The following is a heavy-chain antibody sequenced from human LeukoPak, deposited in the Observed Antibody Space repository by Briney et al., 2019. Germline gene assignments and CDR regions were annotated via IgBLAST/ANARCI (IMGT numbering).Heavy chain of an antibody. CDR1: AGSSCGYY. J-gene: IGHJ6*03. Sequence: SETLSLTCTVSAGSSCGYYWSWMPQPPGQGLEGIGYIYNSESTSYNPSLKSRVNISVDTSKKQSSLTLSSMTAADTAVYYCARSFYCRGGSCYAYCYYYYMDVWGKGTPVTVSS. D-gene: IGHD2-15*01. V-gene: IGHV4-59*01. CDR3: ARSFYCRGGSCYAYCYYYYMDV. CDR2: IYNSEST.